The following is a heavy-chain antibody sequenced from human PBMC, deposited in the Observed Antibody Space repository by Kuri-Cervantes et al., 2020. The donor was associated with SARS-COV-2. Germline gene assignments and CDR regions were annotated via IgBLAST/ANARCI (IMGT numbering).Heavy chain of an antibody. CDR3: ARASGYCSGGSCSPYYYYGMDV. D-gene: IGHD2-15*01. J-gene: IGHJ6*02. CDR1: GFTFSSYS. Sequence: GGSLRLSCVTSGFTFSSYSMNWVRQAPGKGLEWVSYISSSSSTIYYADSVKGRFTISRDNAKNSLYPQMNSLRDEDTAVYYCARASGYCSGGSCSPYYYYGMDVWGQGTTVTVSS. V-gene: IGHV3-48*02. CDR2: ISSSSSTI.